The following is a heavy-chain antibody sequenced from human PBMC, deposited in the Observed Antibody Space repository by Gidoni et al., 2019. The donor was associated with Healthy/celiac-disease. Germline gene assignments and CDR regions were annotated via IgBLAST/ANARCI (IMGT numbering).Heavy chain of an antibody. CDR3: ARDYYDSSGYYYGGFDY. CDR1: GGSISRGGYY. J-gene: IGHJ4*02. D-gene: IGHD3-22*01. CDR2: IYYSGST. Sequence: QVQLQESGPGLVTPSQTLSLTCTVSGGSISRGGYYWSWLRQHPGKGLEWIGYIYYSGSTYYNPSLKSRVTISVDTSKNQFSLKLSSVTAADTAVYYCARDYYDSSGYYYGGFDYWGQGTLVTVSS. V-gene: IGHV4-31*03.